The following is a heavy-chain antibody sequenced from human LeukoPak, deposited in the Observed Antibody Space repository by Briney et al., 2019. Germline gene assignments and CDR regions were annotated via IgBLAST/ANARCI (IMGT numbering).Heavy chain of an antibody. D-gene: IGHD5-18*01. J-gene: IGHJ4*02. CDR2: MNPNSGNT. V-gene: IGHV1-8*01. CDR1: GYTFTSYD. Sequence: ASVKVSCKASGYTFTSYDINWVRQATGQGLEWMGWMNPNSGNTGYAQKFQGRVTMTRNTSISTAYKELSSLRSEDTAVYYCARGLRRYSYGYIGYWGQGTLVTVSS. CDR3: ARGLRRYSYGYIGY.